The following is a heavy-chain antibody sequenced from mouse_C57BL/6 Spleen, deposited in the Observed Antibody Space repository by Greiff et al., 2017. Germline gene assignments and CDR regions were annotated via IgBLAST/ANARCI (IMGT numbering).Heavy chain of an antibody. Sequence: VQLQQSGAELVRPGTSVKVSCKASGYAFTNYLIEWVKQRPGQGLEWIGVINPSSGGTNYNEKFKGKATLTADKSSSTAYMQLDSLTSEDSAVYFCARSAYYGRYDMDYWGQGTSVTVSS. CDR1: GYAFTNYL. J-gene: IGHJ4*01. CDR2: INPSSGGT. V-gene: IGHV1-54*01. D-gene: IGHD2-10*01. CDR3: ARSAYYGRYDMDY.